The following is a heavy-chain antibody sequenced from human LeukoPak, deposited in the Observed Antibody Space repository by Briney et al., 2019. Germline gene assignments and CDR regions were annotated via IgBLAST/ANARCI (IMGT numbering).Heavy chain of an antibody. D-gene: IGHD3-22*01. Sequence: GASVKVSCKASGYTFTSYYMHWVRHAPGQGLEWMGIINPDGGSTRYAQKFQGRVTMTRDTSTSTVYMELSSLRSEDTAVYYCATPGHYYDSSGYNDAFDIWGQGTMVTVSS. CDR1: GYTFTSYY. J-gene: IGHJ3*02. CDR2: INPDGGST. V-gene: IGHV1-46*01. CDR3: ATPGHYYDSSGYNDAFDI.